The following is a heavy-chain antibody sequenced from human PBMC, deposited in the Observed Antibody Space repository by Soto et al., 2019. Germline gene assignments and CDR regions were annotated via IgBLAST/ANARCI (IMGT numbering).Heavy chain of an antibody. V-gene: IGHV4-28*01. Sequence: SETLSLTCAVSGYSISSSNWWGLIRQPPGKGLEWIGYIYYSGSTYYNPSLKSRVTMSVDTSKNQFSLKLSSVTAVDTAVYYCARTGVSSGYFDYWGQGTLVTVSS. CDR1: GYSISSSNW. CDR3: ARTGVSSGYFDY. CDR2: IYYSGST. J-gene: IGHJ4*02.